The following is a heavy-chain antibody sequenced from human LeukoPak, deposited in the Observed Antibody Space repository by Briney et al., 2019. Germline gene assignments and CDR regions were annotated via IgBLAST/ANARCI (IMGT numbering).Heavy chain of an antibody. V-gene: IGHV3-30*04. CDR3: VRQDCSGGSCYLDY. CDR2: ILYHGRDQ. D-gene: IGHD2-15*01. J-gene: IGHJ4*02. CDR1: RFIFSNYA. Sequence: GGSLRLSCAASRFIFSNYAMHWVRQAPGKGLDWVAVILYHGRDQFYADSVKGRFTISRDSSKDTLYLQMNSLRTEDTAVYYCVRQDCSGGSCYLDYWGQGTLVTVSS.